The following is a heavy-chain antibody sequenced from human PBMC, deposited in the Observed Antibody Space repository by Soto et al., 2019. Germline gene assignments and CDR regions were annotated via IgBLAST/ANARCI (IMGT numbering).Heavy chain of an antibody. Sequence: GGSLRLSCAASGFTFSDHYMDWVRQAPGKGLEWVGRIKNKANSYTTHYAASVNGRFTISRDDSKNSLYLQMNSLQTEDTAVYYCVRVKAAAGFDYWGQGTQVTVSS. CDR2: IKNKANSYTT. V-gene: IGHV3-72*01. J-gene: IGHJ4*02. CDR1: GFTFSDHY. D-gene: IGHD6-13*01. CDR3: VRVKAAAGFDY.